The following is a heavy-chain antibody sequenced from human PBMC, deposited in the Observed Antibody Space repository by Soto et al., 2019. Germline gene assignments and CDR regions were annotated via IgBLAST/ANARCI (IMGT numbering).Heavy chain of an antibody. CDR1: GYTFTSYG. D-gene: IGHD5-12*01. J-gene: IGHJ6*02. V-gene: IGHV1-18*01. CDR3: AGSRMVANHGMDV. CDR2: ISAYYGNT. Sequence: VASVKVSCKASGYTFTSYGISWVRQAPGQGLEWMGWISAYYGNTNYAQKLQGRVTMTTDTSTSTAYMELRSLRSDDTAVYYCAGSRMVANHGMDVWGQGTTVTVSS.